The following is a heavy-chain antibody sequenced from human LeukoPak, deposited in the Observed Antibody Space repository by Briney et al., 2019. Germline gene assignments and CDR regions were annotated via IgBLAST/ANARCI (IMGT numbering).Heavy chain of an antibody. J-gene: IGHJ6*02. CDR3: AKDQSLGVTIFGVVTNYYGMDV. CDR2: ISGSGGST. D-gene: IGHD3-3*01. Sequence: GSLRLSCAASGFTFSSYAMSWVRQAPGKGLEWVSAISGSGGSTYYADSVKGRFTISRDNSKNTLYLQMNSLRAEDTAVYYCAKDQSLGVTIFGVVTNYYGMDVWGQGTTVTVSS. V-gene: IGHV3-23*01. CDR1: GFTFSSYA.